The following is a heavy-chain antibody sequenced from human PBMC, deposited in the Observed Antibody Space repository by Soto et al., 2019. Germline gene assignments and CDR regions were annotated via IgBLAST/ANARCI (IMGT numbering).Heavy chain of an antibody. V-gene: IGHV3-30-3*01. CDR1: GFTFSSYA. Sequence: QVQLVESGGGVVQPGRSLRLSCAASGFTFSSYAMHWVRQAPGKGLEWVAVISYDGSNKYYADSVKGRFTISRDNSKNTLYLQMNSLRADDTAVYYCARDAVAFDIWGQGTMVTVSS. CDR3: ARDAVAFDI. J-gene: IGHJ3*02. CDR2: ISYDGSNK.